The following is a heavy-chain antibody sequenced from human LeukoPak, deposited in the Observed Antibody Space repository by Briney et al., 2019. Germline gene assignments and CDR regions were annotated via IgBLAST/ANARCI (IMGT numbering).Heavy chain of an antibody. V-gene: IGHV4-34*01. CDR1: GFTFSSYA. CDR3: ARERPLRICSGGSCYPRSPYPPGYYFDY. CDR2: INHSGST. J-gene: IGHJ4*02. Sequence: PGGSLRLSCAASGFTFSSYAMSWVRQPPGKGLEWIGEINHSGSTNYNPSLKSRVTISVDTSKNQFSLKLSSVTAADTAVYYCARERPLRICSGGSCYPRSPYPPGYYFDYWGQGTLVTVSS. D-gene: IGHD2-15*01.